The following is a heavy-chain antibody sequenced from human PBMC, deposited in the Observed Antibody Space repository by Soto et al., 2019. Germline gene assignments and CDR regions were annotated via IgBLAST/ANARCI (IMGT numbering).Heavy chain of an antibody. V-gene: IGHV4-4*07. Sequence: PSETLSLTFTVSGGSISSYYWSWIRQPAGKGLEWIGRIYTSGSTNYNPSLKSRVTMSVDTSKNQFSLKLSSVTAADTAVYYCARDLWDIVVVPAAIRFDPWGQGTLVTVSS. CDR1: GGSISSYY. CDR2: IYTSGST. J-gene: IGHJ5*02. CDR3: ARDLWDIVVVPAAIRFDP. D-gene: IGHD2-2*01.